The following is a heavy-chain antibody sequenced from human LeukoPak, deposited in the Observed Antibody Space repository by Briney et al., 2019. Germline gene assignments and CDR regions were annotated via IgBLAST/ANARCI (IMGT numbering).Heavy chain of an antibody. CDR2: VSSSSSYI. CDR3: ARDYDGFSRFDY. V-gene: IGHV3-21*01. D-gene: IGHD3-3*01. CDR1: GFTFSSYA. Sequence: GGSLRLSCAASGFTFSSYAMSWVRQAPGKGLEWVSSVSSSSSYIYYADSVKGRFTISRDNAKNSLYLQMNSLRAEDTAVYYCARDYDGFSRFDYWGQGTLVTISS. J-gene: IGHJ4*02.